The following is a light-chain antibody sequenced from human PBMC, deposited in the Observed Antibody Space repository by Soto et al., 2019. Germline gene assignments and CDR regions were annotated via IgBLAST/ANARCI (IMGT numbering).Light chain of an antibody. CDR3: QVWDSSSDLVV. J-gene: IGLJ2*01. CDR2: SDS. Sequence: SYELTQPPSVSVAPGKTARITCGGNNIGSKSVHWYQQKLGQAPVLVIYSDSDRPSGSPGRFSGSNSGNTATLTIGRVEAGDEADYYCQVWDSSSDLVVFGGGTKLTVL. V-gene: IGLV3-21*04. CDR1: NIGSKS.